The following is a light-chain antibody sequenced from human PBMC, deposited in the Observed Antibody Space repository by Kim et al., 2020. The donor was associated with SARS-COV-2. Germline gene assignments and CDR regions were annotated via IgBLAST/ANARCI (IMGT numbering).Light chain of an antibody. CDR1: QGISGN. CDR2: GVF. V-gene: IGKV1D-13*01. Sequence: AIQLTQSPSSLSASVGDRVTITRRTSQGISGNLAWYQQKPGKAPKLLIYGVFTLEGGVPSRFSGSGSGTDFTLTISSLQPEDFATYYCQQLNNYPLTFGGGTKVDIK. CDR3: QQLNNYPLT. J-gene: IGKJ4*01.